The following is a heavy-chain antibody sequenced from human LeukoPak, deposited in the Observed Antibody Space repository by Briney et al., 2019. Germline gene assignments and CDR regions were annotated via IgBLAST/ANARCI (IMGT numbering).Heavy chain of an antibody. V-gene: IGHV4-34*01. J-gene: IGHJ6*03. CDR3: ARHYPMVRGVSTYYYMDV. CDR1: GGSFSGYY. CDR2: IYYSGST. D-gene: IGHD3-10*01. Sequence: SETLSLTCAVYGGSFSGYYWSWIRQPPGKGLEWIGSIYYSGSTYYNPSLKSRVTISVDTSKNQFSLKLSSVTAADTAVYYCARHYPMVRGVSTYYYMDVWGKGTTVTISS.